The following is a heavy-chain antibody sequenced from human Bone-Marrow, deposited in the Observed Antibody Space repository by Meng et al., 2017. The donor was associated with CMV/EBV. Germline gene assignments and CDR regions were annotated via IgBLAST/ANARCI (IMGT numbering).Heavy chain of an antibody. CDR2: IRYDGSNK. Sequence: LSLTCAASGFTFSSYGMHWVRQAPGKGLEWVAFIRYDGSNKYYADSVKGRFTISRDNSKNTLYLQMNSLRAEDTAVYYCAKDSSRITMTLDYYYYGMDVWGQGTTVTVSS. J-gene: IGHJ6*02. D-gene: IGHD3-22*01. CDR3: AKDSSRITMTLDYYYYGMDV. CDR1: GFTFSSYG. V-gene: IGHV3-30*02.